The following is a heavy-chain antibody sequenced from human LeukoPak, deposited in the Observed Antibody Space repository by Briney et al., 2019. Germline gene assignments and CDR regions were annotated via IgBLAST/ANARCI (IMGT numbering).Heavy chain of an antibody. V-gene: IGHV4-59*01. Sequence: SETLSLTCTVSGGSISSYYWSWIRQPPGKGLEWIGYIYYSGSTNYNPALQSRVTISVDTSKNQFSLKLSSVTAADTAVYYCARDSYGGDAFDIWGQGTMVTVSS. CDR2: IYYSGST. CDR3: ARDSYGGDAFDI. CDR1: GGSISSYY. D-gene: IGHD4/OR15-4a*01. J-gene: IGHJ3*02.